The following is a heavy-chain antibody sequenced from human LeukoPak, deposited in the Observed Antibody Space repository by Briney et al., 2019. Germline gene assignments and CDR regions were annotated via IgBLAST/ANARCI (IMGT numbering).Heavy chain of an antibody. CDR3: ARDFPPLYYFDY. Sequence: ASMKVSCKASGYTFTSYAMHWVRQAPGQRLEWMGWINAGNGNTKYSQKFQGRVTITRDTSASTAYMELSSLRSEDTAVYYCARDFPPLYYFDYWGQGTLVTVSS. CDR1: GYTFTSYA. V-gene: IGHV1-3*01. J-gene: IGHJ4*02. CDR2: INAGNGNT.